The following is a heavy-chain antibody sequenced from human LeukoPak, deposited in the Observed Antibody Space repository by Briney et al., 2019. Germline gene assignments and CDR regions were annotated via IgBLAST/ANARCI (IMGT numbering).Heavy chain of an antibody. CDR2: INPNSGGT. Sequence: ASVKVSCKASGYTFTGYYMHWVRQAPGQGLEWMGRINPNSGGTKYAQKFQGRVTMTRETSIRTAYMALSRLRSDDTAVYYCARGGITIFGVVIWGEYWGQGNLVTVSS. V-gene: IGHV1-2*06. J-gene: IGHJ4*02. D-gene: IGHD3-3*01. CDR1: GYTFTGYY. CDR3: ARGGITIFGVVIWGEY.